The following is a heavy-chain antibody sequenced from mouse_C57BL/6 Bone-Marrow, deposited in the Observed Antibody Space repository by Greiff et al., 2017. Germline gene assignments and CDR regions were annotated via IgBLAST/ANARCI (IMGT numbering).Heavy chain of an antibody. V-gene: IGHV1-7*01. J-gene: IGHJ1*03. CDR2: INPSSGYT. CDR3: ARWDGGYFWYFDV. Sequence: QVQLKQSGAELAKPGASVKLSCKASGYTFTSYWMHWVKQRPGQGLEWIGYINPSSGYTKYNQKFKDKATLTADKSSSTAYMQLSSLTYEDSAVYYCARWDGGYFWYFDVWGTGTTVTVSS. CDR1: GYTFTSYW. D-gene: IGHD2-3*01.